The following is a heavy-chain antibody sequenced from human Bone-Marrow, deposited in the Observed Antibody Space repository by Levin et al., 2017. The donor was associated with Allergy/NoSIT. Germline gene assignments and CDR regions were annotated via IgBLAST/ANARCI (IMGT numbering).Heavy chain of an antibody. CDR2: VFWDDDK. V-gene: IGHV2-5*02. Sequence: SGPTLVKPRQTLTLTCTFSGFSLSTSGAGVGWIRQPPGKALECLGLVFWDDDKRYSPSLDNRLTITQDTSNNQVVLKMTNVDPADTGTYFVAHRRDWEGSVDYWGQGIVVTVSS. CDR1: GFSLSTSGAG. J-gene: IGHJ4*02. D-gene: IGHD1-26*01. CDR3: AHRRDWEGSVDY.